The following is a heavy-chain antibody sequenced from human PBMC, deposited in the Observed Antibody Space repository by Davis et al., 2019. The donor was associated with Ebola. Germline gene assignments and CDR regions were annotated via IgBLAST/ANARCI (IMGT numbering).Heavy chain of an antibody. V-gene: IGHV1-3*01. D-gene: IGHD2-15*01. CDR1: RYTFTSYA. CDR3: ARDLGYCSGGSFYYNWFDP. Sequence: ASVQVSCKASRYTFTSYAMLCVRHPPGHRLQWLGWINAGNGNTKYSQKFQGRVTITRDTSASTAYMELSSLRSEDTAVYYCARDLGYCSGGSFYYNWFDPWGQGTLVTVSS. CDR2: INAGNGNT. J-gene: IGHJ5*02.